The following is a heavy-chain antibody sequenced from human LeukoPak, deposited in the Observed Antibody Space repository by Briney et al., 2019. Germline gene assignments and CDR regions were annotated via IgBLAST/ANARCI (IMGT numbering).Heavy chain of an antibody. CDR3: ARGDDSGYYDYFDY. V-gene: IGHV3-53*01. CDR2: IYTGGNT. D-gene: IGHD3-22*01. CDR1: GFTVDSNY. Sequence: GGSLRLSCAASGFTVDSNYLSWVRQAPGKGLEWVSTIYTGGNTYYAASVKGRFTISRDFSENTVFLHMNSLRAEDTAMYYCARGDDSGYYDYFDYWGQGTLVTVSS. J-gene: IGHJ4*02.